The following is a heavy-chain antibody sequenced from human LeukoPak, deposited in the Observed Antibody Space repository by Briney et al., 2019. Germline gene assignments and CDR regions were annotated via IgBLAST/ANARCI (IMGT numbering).Heavy chain of an antibody. CDR1: GFTFSDYY. Sequence: GGSLRLSCAASGFTFSDYYMSWIRQAPGKGLEWVSHISGSGSTKIYADSVKGRFTISRDNAENSLYLQVNSLRSEDTAVYYCARDTFEPGQLLDYWGQGTLVTVSS. CDR2: ISGSGSTK. V-gene: IGHV3-11*01. J-gene: IGHJ4*02. D-gene: IGHD2-2*01. CDR3: ARDTFEPGQLLDY.